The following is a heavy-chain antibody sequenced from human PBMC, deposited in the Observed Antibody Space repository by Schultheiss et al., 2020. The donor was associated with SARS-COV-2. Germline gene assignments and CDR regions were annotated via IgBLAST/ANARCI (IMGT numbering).Heavy chain of an antibody. Sequence: ASVKVSCKASGYTFTSYDINWVRQATGQGLEWMGWMNPNSGNTGYAQKFQGRVTMTRNTSISTAYMELSSLRAEDTAVYYCARQSSGWYRSLYFQHWGQGTLVTVSS. CDR1: GYTFTSYD. J-gene: IGHJ1*01. V-gene: IGHV1-8*01. CDR2: MNPNSGNT. CDR3: ARQSSGWYRSLYFQH. D-gene: IGHD6-19*01.